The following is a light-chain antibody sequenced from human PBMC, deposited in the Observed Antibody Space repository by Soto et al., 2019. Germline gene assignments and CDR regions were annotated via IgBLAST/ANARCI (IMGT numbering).Light chain of an antibody. Sequence: QSVLTQPPSASGSPEHSVTISCTGTSSDVAGYNYVSWYQQHPGKAPKLMIYEVSERPSGVPDRFSGSKSSNTASLTVSGLQAEDEADYYCSSYAGSNNFVFGTGTKVTVL. CDR3: SSYAGSNNFV. CDR1: SSDVAGYNY. J-gene: IGLJ1*01. V-gene: IGLV2-8*01. CDR2: EVS.